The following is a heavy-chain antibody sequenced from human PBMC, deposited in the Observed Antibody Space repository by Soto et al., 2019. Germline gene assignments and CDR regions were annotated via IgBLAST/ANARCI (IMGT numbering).Heavy chain of an antibody. J-gene: IGHJ4*02. D-gene: IGHD3-3*01. CDR3: ARVSTIFGVGLNFDY. Sequence: PSETLSLTCTVSGGSISSYYWSWIRQPPGKGLEWIGYIYYSGNTNYNPSLKSRVTISVDTSKNQFSLKLSSVTAADTAVYYCARVSTIFGVGLNFDYWGQGTLVTVSS. V-gene: IGHV4-59*01. CDR2: IYYSGNT. CDR1: GGSISSYY.